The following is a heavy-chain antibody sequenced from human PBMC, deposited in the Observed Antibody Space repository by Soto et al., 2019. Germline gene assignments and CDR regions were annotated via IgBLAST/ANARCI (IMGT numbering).Heavy chain of an antibody. V-gene: IGHV2-5*01. CDR1: DFSLATTGVG. J-gene: IGHJ4*02. D-gene: IGHD3-10*01. Sequence: QITLQESGPTLVEPTQTLTLTCTFSDFSLATTGVGVGWIRQPPGKALDRLALIYWTDDKRYGPSQRNRPPITKDSSGNQVVLTMTSVDPTDTGTYYCAHMHSGGIFERTTFDYWGQGALVTVS. CDR3: AHMHSGGIFERTTFDY. CDR2: IYWTDDK.